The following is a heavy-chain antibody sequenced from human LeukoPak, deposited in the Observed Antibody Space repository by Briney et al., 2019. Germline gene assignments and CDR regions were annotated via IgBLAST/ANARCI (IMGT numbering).Heavy chain of an antibody. D-gene: IGHD3-10*01. V-gene: IGHV3-21*01. CDR3: ARERRSYGSDY. CDR2: ISSSSSYI. Sequence: PGGSLRLSCAASGFTFSSYSMNWVRQAPGQGLEWVSSISSSSSYIYYADSVKGRFTISRDNAKNSLYLQMNSLRAEDTAVYYCARERRSYGSDYWGQGTLVTVSS. CDR1: GFTFSSYS. J-gene: IGHJ4*02.